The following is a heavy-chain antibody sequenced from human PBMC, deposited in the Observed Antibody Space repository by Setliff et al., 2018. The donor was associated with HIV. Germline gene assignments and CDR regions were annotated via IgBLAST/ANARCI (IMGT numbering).Heavy chain of an antibody. J-gene: IGHJ4*02. Sequence: PGGSLRLSCTASGFTFSSYEMNWVRQAPGKGLEWVAYISSSDSTVYYIDSVKGRFTIYRHNAENSLFLQMDSLRAEDTAVYYCARLSPPDDYGDLGGVDYWGQGTLVTVSS. V-gene: IGHV3-48*03. CDR1: GFTFSSYE. CDR2: ISSSDSTV. D-gene: IGHD4-17*01. CDR3: ARLSPPDDYGDLGGVDY.